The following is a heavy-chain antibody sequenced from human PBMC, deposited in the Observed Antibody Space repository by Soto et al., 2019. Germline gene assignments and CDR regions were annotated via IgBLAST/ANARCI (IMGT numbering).Heavy chain of an antibody. V-gene: IGHV3-7*01. J-gene: IGHJ5*02. D-gene: IGHD2-8*01. Sequence: EVQVVESGGGLVQPGGSLRLSCAASGFTFSSHWMTWVRQVPGKGLEWVANINQDGSDQYYVDSVKGRFTISRDNAKNSLCLHMNSLRVEDTAGYDCATSMRHTLNPWGQGTLVTVS. CDR2: INQDGSDQ. CDR3: ATSMRHTLNP. CDR1: GFTFSSHW.